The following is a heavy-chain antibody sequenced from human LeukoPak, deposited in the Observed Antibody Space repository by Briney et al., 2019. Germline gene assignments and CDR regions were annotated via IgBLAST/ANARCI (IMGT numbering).Heavy chain of an antibody. V-gene: IGHV3-23*01. CDR3: AKDWTSSPLYSDY. D-gene: IGHD3-16*02. CDR1: GFTFSSYA. J-gene: IGHJ4*02. Sequence: PGGSLRLSCATSGFTFSSYAMSWVRQAPGQGLEWVSGISGSGGNTYYSASVKGRFTVSRDNSQNMLYLQMNSLRAEDTAVYYCAKDWTSSPLYSDYWGQGTLVTVSS. CDR2: ISGSGGNT.